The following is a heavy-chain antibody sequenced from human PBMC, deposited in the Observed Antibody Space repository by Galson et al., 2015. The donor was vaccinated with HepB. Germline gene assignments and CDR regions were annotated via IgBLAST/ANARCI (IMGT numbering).Heavy chain of an antibody. Sequence: SLRLSCAASGFTFSSYAMSWVRQAPGKGLEWVSAISGSGGSTYYADSVKGRFTISRDNSKNTLYLQMNSLRAEDTAVYYCAPRGDFWSGYPFDYWGQGTLVTVSS. V-gene: IGHV3-23*01. J-gene: IGHJ4*02. D-gene: IGHD3-3*01. CDR2: ISGSGGST. CDR3: APRGDFWSGYPFDY. CDR1: GFTFSSYA.